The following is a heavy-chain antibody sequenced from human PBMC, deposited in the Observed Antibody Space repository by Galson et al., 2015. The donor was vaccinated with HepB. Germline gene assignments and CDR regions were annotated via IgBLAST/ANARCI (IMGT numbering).Heavy chain of an antibody. V-gene: IGHV1-2*02. J-gene: IGHJ4*02. D-gene: IGHD3-22*01. CDR1: GYSFTDNY. CDR3: AREHYDNSGLWDCFDF. CDR2: INPNNGGT. Sequence: SVKVSCKASGYSFTDNYIHWVRQAPGQGPEWMGWINPNNGGTNYAQNFQGRVTMTSDTSISTAYMELSRLGSDDMAVYYCAREHYDNSGLWDCFDFWGQGTLVTVSS.